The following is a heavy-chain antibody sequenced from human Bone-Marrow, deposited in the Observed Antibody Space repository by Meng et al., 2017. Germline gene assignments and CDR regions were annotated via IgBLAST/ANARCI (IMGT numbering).Heavy chain of an antibody. D-gene: IGHD6-13*01. V-gene: IGHV1-8*03. Sequence: ASVKVSCKASGYTFTSYDINWVRQATGQGLEGMGWMNPNSGNTGYAQKFQGRVTINRNTSISTAYMELSSLRSEDTAVYYCARVGQQLNAFDIWGQGTMVTVSS. J-gene: IGHJ3*02. CDR2: MNPNSGNT. CDR1: GYTFTSYD. CDR3: ARVGQQLNAFDI.